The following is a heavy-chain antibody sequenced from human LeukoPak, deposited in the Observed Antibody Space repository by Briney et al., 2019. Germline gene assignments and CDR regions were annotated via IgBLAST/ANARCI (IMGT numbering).Heavy chain of an antibody. D-gene: IGHD3-9*01. Sequence: RASVKVSRKASGYTFTSYYMHWVRQAPGQGLEWMGIINPSGGSTSYAQKFQGRVTMTRDMSTSTVYMELSSLRSEDTAVYYCARENVILTGYYNVDAFDIWGQGTMVTVPS. J-gene: IGHJ3*02. CDR1: GYTFTSYY. V-gene: IGHV1-46*01. CDR3: ARENVILTGYYNVDAFDI. CDR2: INPSGGST.